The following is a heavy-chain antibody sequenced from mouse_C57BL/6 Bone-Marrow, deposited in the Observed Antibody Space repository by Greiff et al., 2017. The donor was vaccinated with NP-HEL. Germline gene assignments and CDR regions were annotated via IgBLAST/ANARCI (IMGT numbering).Heavy chain of an antibody. CDR2: IYPRSGNT. CDR3: ARPFYAFYAMDY. D-gene: IGHD2-10*01. CDR1: GYTFTSYG. J-gene: IGHJ4*01. Sequence: VMLVESGAELARPGASVKLSCKASGYTFTSYGISWVKQRTGQGLEWIGEIYPRSGNTYYNEKFKGKATLTADKSSSTAYMELRSLTSEDSAVYFCARPFYAFYAMDYWGQGTSVTVSS. V-gene: IGHV1-81*01.